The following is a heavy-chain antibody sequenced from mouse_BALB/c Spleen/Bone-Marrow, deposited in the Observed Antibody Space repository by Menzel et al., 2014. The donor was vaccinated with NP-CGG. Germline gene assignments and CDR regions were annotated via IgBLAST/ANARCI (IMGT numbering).Heavy chain of an antibody. V-gene: IGHV3-2*02. Sequence: ESGPGLVKPSQSLSLTCTVTGYSITSDYAWHWIRQFPGNKLEWMGYISYSGSTSYYPSLKSRISITRDTSKNQFFLQLNSVTTEDTATYYGARSADWYFDVWGAGTTVTVSS. CDR1: GYSITSDYA. J-gene: IGHJ1*01. CDR3: ARSADWYFDV. CDR2: ISYSGST.